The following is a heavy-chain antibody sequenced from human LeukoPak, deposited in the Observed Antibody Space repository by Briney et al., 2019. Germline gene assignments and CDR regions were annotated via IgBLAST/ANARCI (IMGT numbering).Heavy chain of an antibody. J-gene: IGHJ6*02. CDR1: GFTFSSYE. V-gene: IGHV3-48*03. D-gene: IGHD2-21*01. Sequence: QPGGSLRLSCAASGFTFSSYEMNWVRQAPGKGPEWVSYISSSGNTIYYADSVKGRFTISRDNAKKSLYLQMNSLRAEDTAVYSCAKAGGDTYYYYGMAVWGQGTTVTVSS. CDR2: ISSSGNTI. CDR3: AKAGGDTYYYYGMAV.